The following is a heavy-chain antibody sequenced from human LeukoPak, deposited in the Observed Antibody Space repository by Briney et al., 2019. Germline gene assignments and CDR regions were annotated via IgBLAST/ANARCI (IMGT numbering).Heavy chain of an antibody. CDR2: ISAYNGNT. J-gene: IGHJ5*02. D-gene: IGHD3-9*01. CDR3: ARDGSHVLRYFDWFSTPNAGFDP. V-gene: IGHV1-18*01. CDR1: GYTFTSYG. Sequence: GASVKVSCKASGYTFTSYGISWVRQAPGQGLEWMGWISAYNGNTNYAQKLQGRVTMTTDTSTSTAYMELRSLRSDDTAVYYCARDGSHVLRYFDWFSTPNAGFDPWGQGTLVTVSS.